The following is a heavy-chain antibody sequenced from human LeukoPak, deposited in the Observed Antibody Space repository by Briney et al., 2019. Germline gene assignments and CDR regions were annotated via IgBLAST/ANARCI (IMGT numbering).Heavy chain of an antibody. Sequence: PSETLSLTCTVSGGSISSYYWSWIRQPPGKGLEWIGYIYYSGSTNYNPSLKSRVTISVDTSKNQFSLKPSSVTAADTAVYYCARLRSMGFDYWGQGTLVTVSS. D-gene: IGHD2/OR15-2a*01. CDR2: IYYSGST. J-gene: IGHJ4*02. V-gene: IGHV4-59*01. CDR3: ARLRSMGFDY. CDR1: GGSISSYY.